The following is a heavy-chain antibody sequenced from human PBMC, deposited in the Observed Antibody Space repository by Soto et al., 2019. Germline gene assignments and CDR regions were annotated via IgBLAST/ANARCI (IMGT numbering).Heavy chain of an antibody. D-gene: IGHD3-22*01. CDR3: ARLGAYYQALDS. CDR1: DGSLSPNY. CDR2: IYYAGNT. V-gene: IGHV4-59*08. Sequence: QVQLQESGPGLVKPSETLSLRCTVSDGSLSPNYWTWIRQAPGKGLEWIGYIYYAGNTTYNPSLKSRVSISIDTSKNEVSLKLASVTAADTAVYYCARLGAYYQALDSWGQGTLVTVSS. J-gene: IGHJ4*02.